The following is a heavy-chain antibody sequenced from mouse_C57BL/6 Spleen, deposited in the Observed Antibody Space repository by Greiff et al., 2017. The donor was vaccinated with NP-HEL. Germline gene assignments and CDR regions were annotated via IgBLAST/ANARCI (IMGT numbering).Heavy chain of an antibody. CDR1: GYTFTDYN. CDR3: DSDDDGYYSWFAY. D-gene: IGHD2-3*01. CDR2: INPNNGGT. V-gene: IGHV1-22*01. Sequence: EVQLQQSGPELVKPGASVKMSCKASGYTFTDYNMHWVKQSHGKSLEWIGYINPNNGGTSYNQKFKGKATLTVNKSSSTAYMELRSLTSVDSAVYYCDSDDDGYYSWFAYWGQGTLVTVSA. J-gene: IGHJ3*01.